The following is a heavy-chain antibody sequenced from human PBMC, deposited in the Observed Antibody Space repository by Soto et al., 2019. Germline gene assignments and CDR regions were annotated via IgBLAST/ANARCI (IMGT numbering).Heavy chain of an antibody. V-gene: IGHV1-3*05. CDR2: INAGNGNT. D-gene: IGHD2-15*01. Sequence: QVQLVQSGAEEKKPGASVKVSCKASGYTFTSYAMDWVRQAPGQRLEWMGWINAGNGNTKYSQKFQGRVTITRDTYASTAYMELSSLRAEDTAVYYCARDSRINFDYCGQGTLVTVSS. CDR1: GYTFTSYA. J-gene: IGHJ4*02. CDR3: ARDSRINFDY.